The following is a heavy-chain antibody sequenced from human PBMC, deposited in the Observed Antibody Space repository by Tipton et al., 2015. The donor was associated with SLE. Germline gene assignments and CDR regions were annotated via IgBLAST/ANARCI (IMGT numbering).Heavy chain of an antibody. CDR1: GGSISSGDYY. V-gene: IGHV4-30-4*01. J-gene: IGHJ4*02. CDR2: IYYSGST. Sequence: TLSLTCTVSGGSISSGDYYWSWIRQPTGKGLEWIGYIYYSGSTYYNPSLQSRVTITVDTSKNQFSLKLSSVTAADTAVYYCARDQSEETGTPTRFDSWGQKTLVTVSA. CDR3: ARDQSEETGTPTRFDS. D-gene: IGHD1/OR15-1a*01.